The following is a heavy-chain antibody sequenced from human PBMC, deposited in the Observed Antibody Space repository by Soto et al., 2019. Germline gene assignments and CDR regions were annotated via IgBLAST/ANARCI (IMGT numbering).Heavy chain of an antibody. V-gene: IGHV4-30-4*01. Sequence: PSETLSLTCTVSGGSISSGDYYWSWIRQPPGKGLEWIGYIYYSGSTYYNPSLKSRVTISVDTSKNRFSLKLSSVTAADTAVYYCAREVATTTYFDYWGQGTLVTVSS. CDR1: GGSISSGDYY. D-gene: IGHD5-12*01. J-gene: IGHJ4*02. CDR2: IYYSGST. CDR3: AREVATTTYFDY.